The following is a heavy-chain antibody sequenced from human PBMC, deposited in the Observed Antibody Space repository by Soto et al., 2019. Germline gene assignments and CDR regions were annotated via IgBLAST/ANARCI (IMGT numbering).Heavy chain of an antibody. D-gene: IGHD4-17*01. V-gene: IGHV4-59*01. CDR2: IYYSGST. CDR1: GGSISSYY. Sequence: QVQLQESGPGLVKPSETLSLTCTVSGGSISSYYWSWIRQPPGKGLEWIGYIYYSGSTNYNSSLKSRVTISVDTSKNQFSLKLSSVTAADTAVYYCARDGSYGDPDDACDIWGQGTMVTVSS. CDR3: ARDGSYGDPDDACDI. J-gene: IGHJ3*02.